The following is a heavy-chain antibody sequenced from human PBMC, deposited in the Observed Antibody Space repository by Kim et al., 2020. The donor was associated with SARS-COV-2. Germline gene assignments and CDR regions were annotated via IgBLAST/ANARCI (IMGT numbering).Heavy chain of an antibody. V-gene: IGHV1-69*13. D-gene: IGHD2-21*02. CDR1: GGTFSSYA. Sequence: SVKVSCKASGGTFSSYAISWVRQAPGQGLEWMGGIIPIFGTANYAQKFQGRVTITADESTSTAYMELSSLRSEDTAVYYCARVLNCGGDCHLTFHPAFDIWGQGTMVTVSS. J-gene: IGHJ3*02. CDR3: ARVLNCGGDCHLTFHPAFDI. CDR2: IIPIFGTA.